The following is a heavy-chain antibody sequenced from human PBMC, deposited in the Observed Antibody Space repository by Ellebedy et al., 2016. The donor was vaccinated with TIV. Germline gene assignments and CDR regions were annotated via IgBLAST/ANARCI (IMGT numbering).Heavy chain of an antibody. V-gene: IGHV4-4*02. J-gene: IGHJ5*02. D-gene: IGHD2/OR15-2a*01. CDR1: GGSINSDNS. Sequence: MPSETLSLTCGVSGGSINSDNSWSWVRQSPGRGLEWIGEVYHSGHTNYNPSLRSRVSISVDKSKSQFSLRLRSMTAADTAVYYCARDWTRGGGYFASWFDPWGQGTPVTVSS. CDR2: VYHSGHT. CDR3: ARDWTRGGGYFASWFDP.